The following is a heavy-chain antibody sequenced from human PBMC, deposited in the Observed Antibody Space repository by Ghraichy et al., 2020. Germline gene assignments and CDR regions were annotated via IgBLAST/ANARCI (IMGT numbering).Heavy chain of an antibody. CDR2: IKQDGSEK. D-gene: IGHD2-2*01. Sequence: GESLNISCAASGFTFSSYWMSWVRQAPGKGLEWVANIKQDGSEKYYVDSVKGRFTISRDNAKNSLYLQMNSLRAEDTAVYYCARGLDIVVVPISWFDPWGQGTLVTVSS. J-gene: IGHJ5*02. V-gene: IGHV3-7*05. CDR3: ARGLDIVVVPISWFDP. CDR1: GFTFSSYW.